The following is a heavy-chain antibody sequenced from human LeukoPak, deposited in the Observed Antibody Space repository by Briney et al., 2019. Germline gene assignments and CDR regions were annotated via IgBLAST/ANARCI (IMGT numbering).Heavy chain of an antibody. CDR3: AREEWIPYYYYYYMDV. V-gene: IGHV3-7*01. D-gene: IGHD5-18*01. J-gene: IGHJ6*03. CDR2: IKQDGSEK. CDR1: GFTFSSYW. Sequence: GGSLRLSCAASGFTFSSYWMSWVRQAPGKGLEWVANIKQDGSEKYYVDSVKGRFTISRDNPKNSLYLQMNSLRAEDTAVYYCAREEWIPYYYYYYMDVWGKGTTVTVSS.